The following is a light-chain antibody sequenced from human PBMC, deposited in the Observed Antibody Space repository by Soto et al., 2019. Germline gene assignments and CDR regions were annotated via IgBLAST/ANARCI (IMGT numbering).Light chain of an antibody. J-gene: IGKJ5*01. CDR1: QGISSH. V-gene: IGKV1-9*01. CDR3: QQLNSYPST. Sequence: DIQLTQSPSFLSASVGDRVTITCRASQGISSHLAWYQHQPGKAPKLLIYVASTLQSGVPSRFSGSGSGTEVSLTISGLQSEEFASYYCQQLNSYPSTFGQGTRLEIK. CDR2: VAS.